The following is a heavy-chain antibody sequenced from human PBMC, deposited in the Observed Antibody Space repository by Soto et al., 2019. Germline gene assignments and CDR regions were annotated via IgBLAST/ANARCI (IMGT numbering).Heavy chain of an antibody. CDR3: ARERGSYYLDY. D-gene: IGHD1-26*01. J-gene: IGHJ4*02. CDR1: GFTFSIYS. V-gene: IGHV3-21*01. CDR2: ILSSGNYR. Sequence: EEQLVESGGGLVKPGGSLRLSCAVSGFTFSIYSMVWVRQVPGKGLEWVSTILSSGNYRSYAESVKGRFTISRDNAENSLYLQMDSLRAEDTAVYYGARERGSYYLDYWGQGTLVAVSS.